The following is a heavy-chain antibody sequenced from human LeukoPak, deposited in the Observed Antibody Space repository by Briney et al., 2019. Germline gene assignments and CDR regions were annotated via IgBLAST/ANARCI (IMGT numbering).Heavy chain of an antibody. D-gene: IGHD3-9*01. J-gene: IGHJ5*02. V-gene: IGHV3-21*01. CDR3: ARADCSASTCYLRRSWFDP. CDR1: GFSINSSD. CDR2: ISPKSDFI. Sequence: GGSLRLPCTASGFSINSSDMNWVRQAPGKGLEWVSSISPKSDFIYYSDSVRGRFTISRDNADNSLYLQMNSLRAEDTAVYYCARADCSASTCYLRRSWFDPWGQGTLVTVSS.